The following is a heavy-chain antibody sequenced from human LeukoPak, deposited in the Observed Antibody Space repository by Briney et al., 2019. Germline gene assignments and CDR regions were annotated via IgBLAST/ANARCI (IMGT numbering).Heavy chain of an antibody. D-gene: IGHD3-9*01. CDR2: INHSGST. J-gene: IGHJ6*02. V-gene: IGHV4-34*01. CDR1: GGSFSGYY. Sequence: SETLSLTCAVYGGSFSGYYWSWIRQPPGKGLEWIGEINHSGSTNYNPSLKSRVTISVDTSKNQFSLKLSSVTAADTAVYYCARGRPYYDILTDYSIGYGMDVWGQGTTVTVSS. CDR3: ARGRPYYDILTDYSIGYGMDV.